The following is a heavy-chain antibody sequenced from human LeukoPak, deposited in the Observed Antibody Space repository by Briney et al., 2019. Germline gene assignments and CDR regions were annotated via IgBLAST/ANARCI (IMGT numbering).Heavy chain of an antibody. J-gene: IGHJ4*02. CDR1: GFTFSSYA. D-gene: IGHD3-22*01. V-gene: IGHV3-30*01. CDR3: ARDGTYSSGYPDY. Sequence: PGRSLRLSCAASGFTFSSYAMHWVRQAPGKGLEWVAVISYDGSNKYYADSVKGRFTISRDNSKNTLYLQMNSLRAEDTAVYYCARDGTYSSGYPDYWGQGTLVTVSS. CDR2: ISYDGSNK.